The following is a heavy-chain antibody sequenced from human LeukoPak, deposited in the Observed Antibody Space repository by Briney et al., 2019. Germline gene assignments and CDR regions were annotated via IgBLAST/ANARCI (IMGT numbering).Heavy chain of an antibody. CDR1: GFTVSSNY. J-gene: IGHJ4*02. CDR3: ANRGYNYEMDY. V-gene: IGHV3-66*01. D-gene: IGHD5-18*01. Sequence: GGSLRLSCAASGFTVSSNYMSWVRQAPGKGLEWVSVIYSGGRTYYADSVKGRFTISRDNSKNTLYLQMNSLRAEDTAVYYCANRGYNYEMDYWGQGTLVTVSS. CDR2: IYSGGRT.